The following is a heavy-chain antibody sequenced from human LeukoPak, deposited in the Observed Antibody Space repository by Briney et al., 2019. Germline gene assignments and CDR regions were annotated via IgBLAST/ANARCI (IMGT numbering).Heavy chain of an antibody. CDR3: ARRPIVGARYGMDV. D-gene: IGHD1-26*01. CDR2: IYTSGST. CDR1: GGSISSYY. Sequence: PSETLSLTCTVSGGSISSYYWSWIRQPAGKGLEWIGRIYTSGSTNYNPSLKSRVTMSVDTSKNQFSLKLSSVTAADTAVYYCARRPIVGARYGMDVWGQGTTVTVSS. J-gene: IGHJ6*02. V-gene: IGHV4-4*07.